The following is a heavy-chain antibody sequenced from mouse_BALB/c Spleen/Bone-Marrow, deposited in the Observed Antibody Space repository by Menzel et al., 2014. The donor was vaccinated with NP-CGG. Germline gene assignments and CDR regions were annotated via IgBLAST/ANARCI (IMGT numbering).Heavy chain of an antibody. V-gene: IGHV2-6-7*01. CDR1: GFSLTGYG. CDR3: ARDSFLITRALDY. Sequence: VMLVESGPGLVSPSQRLSITCTVSGFSLTGYGLSWVRQSPGKGLEWLGMIWGDGSTDYNSALKSRLSISKDNSKSQVFLKMNSLQTDDTARYYCARDSFLITRALDYWGQGTSVTVSS. D-gene: IGHD2-4*01. CDR2: IWGDGST. J-gene: IGHJ4*01.